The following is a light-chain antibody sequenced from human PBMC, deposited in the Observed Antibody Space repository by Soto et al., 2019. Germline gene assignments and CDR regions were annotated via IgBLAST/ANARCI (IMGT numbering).Light chain of an antibody. CDR1: SSDVGGYNY. Sequence: QSALTQPASVSGSPGQSITISCTGTSSDVGGYNYVSWYQQHPGKAPKLMIYDVSNRPSGVSNRFSGSKSGNTASLTISGLQAEDEADYYGSSYTRSSTLDVFATGPKVTVL. CDR3: SSYTRSSTLDV. V-gene: IGLV2-14*01. CDR2: DVS. J-gene: IGLJ1*01.